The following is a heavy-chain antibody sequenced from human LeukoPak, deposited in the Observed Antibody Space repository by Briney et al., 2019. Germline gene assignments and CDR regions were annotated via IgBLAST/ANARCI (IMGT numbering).Heavy chain of an antibody. CDR1: GFTFSSYA. D-gene: IGHD2-2*02. V-gene: IGHV3-23*01. CDR2: ISGSGGST. Sequence: GGSLRLSCAASGFTFSSYAMSWVRQAPGKGLEWVSAISGSGGSTYYADSVKGRFTISRDNSKNTLYLQMNSLRAEDTAVYYCAKSAGPIVVVPAAIHHYYYGMDVWGQGTTVAVSS. J-gene: IGHJ6*02. CDR3: AKSAGPIVVVPAAIHHYYYGMDV.